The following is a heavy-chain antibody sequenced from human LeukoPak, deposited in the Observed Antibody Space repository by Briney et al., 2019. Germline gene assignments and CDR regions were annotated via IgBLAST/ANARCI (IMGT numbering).Heavy chain of an antibody. D-gene: IGHD3-10*01. CDR3: AREFFGSESYPDF. Sequence: GGSLRLSCAASGFSFDTYAMHWVRQAPGQGLEWVALIWHDGSHKFYSNSVRGQFTISRDNSKNTVYLQMNNLRPDDTAVYYCAREFFGSESYPDFWGQGPLVTVSP. CDR1: GFSFDTYA. CDR2: IWHDGSHK. V-gene: IGHV3-33*01. J-gene: IGHJ4*02.